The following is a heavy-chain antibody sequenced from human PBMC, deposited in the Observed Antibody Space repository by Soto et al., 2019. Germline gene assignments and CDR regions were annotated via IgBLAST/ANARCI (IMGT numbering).Heavy chain of an antibody. CDR3: ARYYYDSSEYYFDY. J-gene: IGHJ4*02. CDR1: GGSISSGGYY. D-gene: IGHD3-22*01. CDR2: IYYSGST. V-gene: IGHV4-31*03. Sequence: SETLSLTCTVSGGSISSGGYYWSWIRQHPGKGLEWIGYIYYSGSTYYNPSLKSRVTISVDTSKNQFSLKLSSVTAADTAVYYCARYYYDSSEYYFDYCGQGTLVTVSS.